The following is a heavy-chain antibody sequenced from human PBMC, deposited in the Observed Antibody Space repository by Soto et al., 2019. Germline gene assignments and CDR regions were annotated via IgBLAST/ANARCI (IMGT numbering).Heavy chain of an antibody. CDR2: IRSKAYGGTT. J-gene: IGHJ4*02. Sequence: GGSLRLSCTASGFTFGDYAMGWVRQAPGKGLEWVGFIRSKAYGGTTEYAASVKGRFTISRDDSKSIAYLQMNSLKTEDTAVYYCTRVYYYDSSGYYWFDYWGQGTLVTVSS. V-gene: IGHV3-49*04. CDR1: GFTFGDYA. CDR3: TRVYYYDSSGYYWFDY. D-gene: IGHD3-22*01.